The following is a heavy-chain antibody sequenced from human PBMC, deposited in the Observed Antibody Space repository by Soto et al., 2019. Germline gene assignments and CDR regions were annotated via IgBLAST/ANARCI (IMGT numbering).Heavy chain of an antibody. V-gene: IGHV1-46*01. J-gene: IGHJ4*02. Sequence: ASVKVSCKASGYTFANYHIHWVRQAPGQGLEWMGIISPLNGNTDYPQKLRGRVTLTRDTSTTTVYMELSSLTSDDTALYYCARDEGVDYWGQGTLVTVSS. CDR2: ISPLNGNT. CDR1: GYTFANYH. CDR3: ARDEGVDY.